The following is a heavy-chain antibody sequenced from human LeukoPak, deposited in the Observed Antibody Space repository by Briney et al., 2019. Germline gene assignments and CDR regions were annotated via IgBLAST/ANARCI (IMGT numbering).Heavy chain of an antibody. V-gene: IGHV3-7*01. J-gene: IGHJ4*02. CDR2: IKQDGSEK. CDR3: ARDRSYYSSRAFDY. D-gene: IGHD1-26*01. CDR1: GFTFSSYW. Sequence: PGGSLRLSCAASGFTFSSYWMSWVRQAPGKGLEWVANIKQDGSEKYYVDSVKGRFTISRDNAKNSLYLQMNSLRAEDTAVYYCARDRSYYSSRAFDYWGQGTLVTVSS.